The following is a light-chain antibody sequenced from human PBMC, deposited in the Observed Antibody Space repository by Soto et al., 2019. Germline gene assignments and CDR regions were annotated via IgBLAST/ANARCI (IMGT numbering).Light chain of an antibody. CDR3: QTWGTGIHVV. Sequence: QLVLTQSPSASASLGASVKLTCTLSSGHSSYAIAWHQQQPEKGPRYLMKLDSDGSHTKGDAIPDRFSGSSSGAERYLTISSPQSEDEADYSCQTWGTGIHVVFGGGTKLTVL. CDR1: SGHSSYA. V-gene: IGLV4-69*01. J-gene: IGLJ2*01. CDR2: LDSDGSH.